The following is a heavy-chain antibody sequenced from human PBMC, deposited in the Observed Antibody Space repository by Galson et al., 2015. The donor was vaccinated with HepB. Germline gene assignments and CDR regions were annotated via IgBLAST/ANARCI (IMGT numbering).Heavy chain of an antibody. CDR2: INPNSGGT. V-gene: IGHV1-2*02. J-gene: IGHJ6*02. D-gene: IGHD6-13*01. Sequence: SVKVSCKASGYTFTGYYMHWVRQAPGQGLEWMGWINPNSGGTNYAQKFQGRVTMTRDTSISTAYMELSRLRSDDTAVYYCARDSSSWYQSDYYYGMDVWGQGTTVTVSS. CDR3: ARDSSSWYQSDYYYGMDV. CDR1: GYTFTGYY.